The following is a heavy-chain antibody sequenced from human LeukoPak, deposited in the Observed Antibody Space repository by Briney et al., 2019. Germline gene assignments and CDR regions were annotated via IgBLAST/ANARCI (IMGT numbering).Heavy chain of an antibody. D-gene: IGHD2-2*03. CDR2: ISYNGNQ. J-gene: IGHJ3*02. CDR1: GFTFVNYG. CDR3: ARDPLDISRWTNAFDI. V-gene: IGHV3-30-3*01. Sequence: GGPLRLSCAASGFTFVNYGFHWARQAPVKALEWVAFISYNGNQKYGDSVKGRFTISRDNSKNTLYLQMNGLRPEDTAVYYCARDPLDISRWTNAFDIWGQGTMVTVSS.